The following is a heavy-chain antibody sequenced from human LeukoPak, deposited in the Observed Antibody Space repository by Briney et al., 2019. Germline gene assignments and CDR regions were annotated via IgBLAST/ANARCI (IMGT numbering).Heavy chain of an antibody. CDR3: AREVVPAAIPWDWYFDL. Sequence: SETLSLTCTVSGGSISSSNYYWSWIRQPAGKGLEWIGRIYTSGTTNYNPSLKSRVTISIDTSKNQFSLRLSSVTAADTAVYYCAREVVPAAIPWDWYFDLWGRGTLVTVSS. V-gene: IGHV4-61*02. CDR2: IYTSGTT. J-gene: IGHJ2*01. D-gene: IGHD2-2*01. CDR1: GGSISSSNYY.